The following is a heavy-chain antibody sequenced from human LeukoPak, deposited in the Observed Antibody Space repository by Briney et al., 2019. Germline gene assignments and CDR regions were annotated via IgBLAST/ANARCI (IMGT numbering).Heavy chain of an antibody. V-gene: IGHV3-74*01. CDR3: TREFGYCSGGTCYPHGFDI. J-gene: IGHJ3*02. CDR2: ITSDGSDT. CDR1: GFTFSSYW. Sequence: GGSLRLSCAASGFTFSSYWMHWVRQVPGKGLVWVSRITSDGSDTIYADSVKGRFTISRDNAKNTLYLQMNSLRAEDTALYYCTREFGYCSGGTCYPHGFDIWGQGTMVTVSS. D-gene: IGHD2-15*01.